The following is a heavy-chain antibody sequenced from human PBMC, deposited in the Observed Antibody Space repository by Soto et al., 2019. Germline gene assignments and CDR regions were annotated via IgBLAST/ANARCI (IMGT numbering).Heavy chain of an antibody. V-gene: IGHV1-46*03. CDR3: ARELEEGRFDY. Sequence: ASVKVSCKASGYSFTSYAIHWVRQAPGQGLEWMGIINPSGGSTSYAQKFQGRVTMTRDTSTSTVYMELGSLRSEDTAVYYCARELEEGRFDYWGQGTLVTVSS. J-gene: IGHJ4*02. CDR2: INPSGGST. CDR1: GYSFTSYA.